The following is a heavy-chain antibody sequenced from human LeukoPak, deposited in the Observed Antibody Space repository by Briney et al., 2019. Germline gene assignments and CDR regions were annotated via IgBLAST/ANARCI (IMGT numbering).Heavy chain of an antibody. D-gene: IGHD3-16*01. CDR1: GFTFSTYA. CDR2: ISNSGDST. Sequence: GGSLRLSCAASGFTFSTYAMSWVRQAPGEGLQWVSGISNSGDSTYYLDSVKGRFTISRDNAKNTLYLQMNSLRAEDTAVYYCARDGVPPYYYYGMDVWGQGTTVTVSS. V-gene: IGHV3-23*01. J-gene: IGHJ6*02. CDR3: ARDGVPPYYYYGMDV.